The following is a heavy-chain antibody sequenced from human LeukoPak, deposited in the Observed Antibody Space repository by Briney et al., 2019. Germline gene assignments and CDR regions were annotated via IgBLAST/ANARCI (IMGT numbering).Heavy chain of an antibody. V-gene: IGHV1-69*04. D-gene: IGHD1-26*01. Sequence: GASVKVSCKASGGTFSSYAISWVRQAPGQGLEWMGRIIPILGIANYAQKFQGRVTITADKSTSTAYMELSSLRSEDTAVYYCAADPPSRELPPLYYLDYWGQGTLVTVSS. CDR3: AADPPSRELPPLYYLDY. CDR1: GGTFSSYA. CDR2: IIPILGIA. J-gene: IGHJ4*02.